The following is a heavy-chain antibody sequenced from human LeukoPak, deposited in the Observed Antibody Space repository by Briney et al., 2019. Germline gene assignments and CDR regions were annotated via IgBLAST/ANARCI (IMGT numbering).Heavy chain of an antibody. J-gene: IGHJ4*02. D-gene: IGHD3-3*01. CDR1: GFSLSKYG. CDR3: ARDQYDTWSRRGNFDS. Sequence: PGGSLRLSCAASGFSLSKYGMHWVRQAPGKGLEWVANIKLDGSEKNYVDSVKGRFTISRDNTKNSLYLQMNSLRAEDTAVFYCARDQYDTWSRRGNFDSWGQGTLVIVSS. CDR2: IKLDGSEK. V-gene: IGHV3-7*03.